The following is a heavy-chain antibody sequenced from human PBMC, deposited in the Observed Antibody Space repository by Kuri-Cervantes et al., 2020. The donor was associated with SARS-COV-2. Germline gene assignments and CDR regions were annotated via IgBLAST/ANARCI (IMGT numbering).Heavy chain of an antibody. Sequence: GGSLRLSCAASGFTFSSYSMNWVRQAPGKGLEWVAVISYDGSNEYYADSVKGRFTISRDNSKNTLYLQMNSLRAEDTAVYYCARDISGLYFDYWGQGTLVTVSS. CDR3: ARDISGLYFDY. V-gene: IGHV3-30*03. CDR1: GFTFSSYS. D-gene: IGHD3-9*01. CDR2: ISYDGSNE. J-gene: IGHJ4*02.